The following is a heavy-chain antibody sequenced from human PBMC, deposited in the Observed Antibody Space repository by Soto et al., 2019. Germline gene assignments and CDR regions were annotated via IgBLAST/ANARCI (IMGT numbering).Heavy chain of an antibody. Sequence: ASVKVSCKASGYTFTSYGISWVRQAPGQGLEWMGWISAYNGNTNYAQKLQGRVTMTTDTSTSTAYMELRSLRSDDTAVYYCAGEWDNSSGWPTIDYWGQGTLVTVPQ. V-gene: IGHV1-18*01. J-gene: IGHJ4*02. CDR1: GYTFTSYG. CDR3: AGEWDNSSGWPTIDY. CDR2: ISAYNGNT. D-gene: IGHD6-19*01.